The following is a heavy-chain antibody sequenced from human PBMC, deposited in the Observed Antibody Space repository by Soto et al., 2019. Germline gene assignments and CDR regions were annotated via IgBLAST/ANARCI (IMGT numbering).Heavy chain of an antibody. CDR1: GFTFSSYG. V-gene: IGHV3-33*01. CDR2: IWYDGSNK. D-gene: IGHD3-3*01. CDR3: ARGRGIFGVAFNYGMDG. Sequence: PGGSLRLSCAASGFTFSSYGMHWVRQAPGKGLEWVAVIWYDGSNKYYADSVKGRFTISRDNSKNTLYLQMNSLRAEDTAVYYCARGRGIFGVAFNYGMDGWGQGTTVTVSS. J-gene: IGHJ6*02.